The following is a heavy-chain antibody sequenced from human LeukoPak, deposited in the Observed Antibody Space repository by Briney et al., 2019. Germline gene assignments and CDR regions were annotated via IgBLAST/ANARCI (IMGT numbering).Heavy chain of an antibody. Sequence: SETLSLTCTVSGGSISSYYWSWIRQPPGKGLEWIGNIYYSGSTNYNPSLKSRVTISVDTSKNQFSLKLSSVTAADTAVYYCAGENYDILTGPTDAFDIWGQGTMVTVSS. CDR1: GGSISSYY. CDR3: AGENYDILTGPTDAFDI. CDR2: IYYSGST. D-gene: IGHD3-9*01. V-gene: IGHV4-59*01. J-gene: IGHJ3*02.